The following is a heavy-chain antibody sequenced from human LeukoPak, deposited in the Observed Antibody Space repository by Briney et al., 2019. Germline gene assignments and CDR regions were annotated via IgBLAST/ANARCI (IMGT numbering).Heavy chain of an antibody. J-gene: IGHJ4*02. Sequence: SETLSLTCAVYGGSFSGYYWSWIRQPPGKGLEWIGSIHHRENTYYNPSLKSRVTISLDTSNNQFSLKLSSVTAADTAVYYCARVSGYCSGGACYSRRHFDHWGQGTLVTISS. CDR2: IHHRENT. CDR1: GGSFSGYY. D-gene: IGHD2-15*01. V-gene: IGHV4-34*01. CDR3: ARVSGYCSGGACYSRRHFDH.